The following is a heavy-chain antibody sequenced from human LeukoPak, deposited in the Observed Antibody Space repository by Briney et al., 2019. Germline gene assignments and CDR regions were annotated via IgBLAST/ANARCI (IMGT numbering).Heavy chain of an antibody. V-gene: IGHV3-7*01. J-gene: IGHJ3*02. CDR3: ARPPGRAFDI. CDR1: GFTFSSYA. CDR2: INQDESDK. Sequence: GGSLRLSCAASGFTFSSYAMSWVRQAPGKGLEWVGWINQDESDKQYVDSVKGRFTISRDNAKNSIYLQMNSLRAEDMAVYYCARPPGRAFDIWGQGTMVTVSS. D-gene: IGHD2-15*01.